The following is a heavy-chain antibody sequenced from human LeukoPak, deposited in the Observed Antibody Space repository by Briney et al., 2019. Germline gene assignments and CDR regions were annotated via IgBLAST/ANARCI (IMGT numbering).Heavy chain of an antibody. CDR3: ARGVPPWFDP. D-gene: IGHD2-2*01. CDR1: GFTFSSYG. CDR2: ISNDGSNK. J-gene: IGHJ5*02. V-gene: IGHV3-30*03. Sequence: GRSLRLSCVASGFTFSSYGMHWVRQAPGKGLEWVAVISNDGSNKYYADSVKGRFTISRDNSKNTLYLQMNSLRAEDTAVYYCARGVPPWFDPWGQGTLVTVSS.